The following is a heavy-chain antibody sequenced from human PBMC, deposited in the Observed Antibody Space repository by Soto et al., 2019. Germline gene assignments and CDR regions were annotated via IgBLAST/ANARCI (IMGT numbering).Heavy chain of an antibody. V-gene: IGHV4-39*01. J-gene: IGHJ4*02. CDR1: GGSISSSSYY. CDR3: ASPLWDSSGY. D-gene: IGHD6-19*01. Sequence: LSLTCTVSGGSISSSSYYWGWIRQPPGKGLEWIGSIYYSGSTYYNPSLKSRVTISVDTSKNQFSLKLSSVTAADTAVYYCASPLWDSSGYWGQGTLVTVSS. CDR2: IYYSGST.